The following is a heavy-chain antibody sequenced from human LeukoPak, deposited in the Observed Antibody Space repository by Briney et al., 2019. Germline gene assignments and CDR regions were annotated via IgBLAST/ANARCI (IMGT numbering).Heavy chain of an antibody. CDR2: INHSGST. J-gene: IGHJ3*02. D-gene: IGHD1-1*01. CDR3: ARDNWLEQLNAFDI. Sequence: KSLETLSLTCAVYGGSFSGYYWSWIRQPPGKGLEWIGEINHSGSTNYNPSLKSRVTISVDTSKNQFSLKLSSVTAADTAVYYCARDNWLEQLNAFDIWGQGTMVTVSS. V-gene: IGHV4-34*01. CDR1: GGSFSGYY.